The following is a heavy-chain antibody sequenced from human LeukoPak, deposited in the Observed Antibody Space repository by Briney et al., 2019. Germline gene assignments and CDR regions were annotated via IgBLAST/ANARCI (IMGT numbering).Heavy chain of an antibody. CDR3: ARLDTAMGPASGY. CDR1: GGSITSYH. D-gene: IGHD5-18*01. J-gene: IGHJ4*02. Sequence: PSETLSLTCTVSGGSITSYHYSWIRQPPGKGLEWIGYIYYSGSTYYNPSLKSRVTISVDTSKNQFSLKLSSVTAADTAVYYCARLDTAMGPASGYWGQGTLVTVSS. V-gene: IGHV4-59*04. CDR2: IYYSGST.